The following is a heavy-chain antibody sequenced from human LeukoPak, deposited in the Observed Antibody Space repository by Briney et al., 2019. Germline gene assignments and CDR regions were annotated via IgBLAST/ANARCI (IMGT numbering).Heavy chain of an antibody. CDR3: AKDRLGALYYYDSSGYYRFDY. J-gene: IGHJ4*01. D-gene: IGHD3-22*01. V-gene: IGHV3-30*18. CDR1: GFTFSNYG. CDR2: ISYDGSNQ. Sequence: GGSLRLSCAASGFTFSNYGMHWVRQAPGKGLEWVAIISYDGSNQYYADTVKGRFTISRDNSKNTLYLQMNSLRAEDTAVYYCAKDRLGALYYYDSSGYYRFDYWGQGTLVTVSS.